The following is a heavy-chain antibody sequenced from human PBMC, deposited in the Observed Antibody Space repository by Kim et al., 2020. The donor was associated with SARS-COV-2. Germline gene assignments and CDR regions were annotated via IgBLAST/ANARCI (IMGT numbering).Heavy chain of an antibody. Sequence: GGSLRLSCAASGFTFDDYTMHWVRQAPGKGLEWVSLISWDGGSTYYADSVKGRFTISRDNSKNSLYLQMNSLRTEDTALYYCAKDISRPYGDGQHATYDFYYYYGMDVWGQGTTVTVSS. J-gene: IGHJ6*02. V-gene: IGHV3-43*01. D-gene: IGHD4-17*01. CDR3: AKDISRPYGDGQHATYDFYYYYGMDV. CDR2: ISWDGGST. CDR1: GFTFDDYT.